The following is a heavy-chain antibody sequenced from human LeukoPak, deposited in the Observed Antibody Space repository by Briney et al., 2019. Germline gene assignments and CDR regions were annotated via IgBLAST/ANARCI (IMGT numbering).Heavy chain of an antibody. CDR2: ISGSGGST. J-gene: IGHJ4*01. V-gene: IGHV3-23*01. Sequence: GGSLRLSCAASGFTFSSYAMSWVRQAPGKGLEWVSAISGSGGSTYYADSVKGRFTISRDNSKNTLYLQMNSLRAEDTAVYYCALTRGGFDXLNPFXGLYFDYWGXGTXVXVSS. CDR3: ALTRGGFDXLNPFXGLYFDY. CDR1: GFTFSSYA. D-gene: IGHD3-9*01.